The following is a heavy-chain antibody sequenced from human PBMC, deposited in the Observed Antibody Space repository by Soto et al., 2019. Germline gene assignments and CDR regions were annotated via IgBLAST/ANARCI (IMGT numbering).Heavy chain of an antibody. D-gene: IGHD5-12*01. CDR1: GFIFSNYA. V-gene: IGHV3-23*01. CDR3: VKDFRVGYDWTHD. J-gene: IGHJ4*02. Sequence: DVQLLESGGDLVQPGGSLRLSCAASGFIFSNYAMSWVRQAPGKGLEWVSLIRGSGGPTNYADSVKGRFTGSRDNSKNLPLLPMNSPRAEGQAVYFCVKDFRVGYDWTHDWGQGTLVTVSS. CDR2: IRGSGGPT.